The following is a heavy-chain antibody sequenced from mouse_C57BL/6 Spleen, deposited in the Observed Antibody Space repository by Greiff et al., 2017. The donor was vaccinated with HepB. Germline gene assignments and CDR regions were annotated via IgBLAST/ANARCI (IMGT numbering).Heavy chain of an antibody. CDR2: IWSDGST. V-gene: IGHV2-6-1*01. CDR1: GFSLTSYG. D-gene: IGHD1-1*01. Sequence: QVQLQQSGPGLVAPSQSLSITCTVSGFSLTSYGVHWVRQPPGKGLEWLVVIWSDGSTTYNSALKSRLSISKDNSKSQVFLKMNSLQTDDTAMYYCARHEYYGSSSAWFAYWGQGTLVTVSA. CDR3: ARHEYYGSSSAWFAY. J-gene: IGHJ3*01.